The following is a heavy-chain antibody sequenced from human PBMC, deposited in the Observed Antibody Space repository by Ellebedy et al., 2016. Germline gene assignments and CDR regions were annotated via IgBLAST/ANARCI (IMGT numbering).Heavy chain of an antibody. D-gene: IGHD3-16*02. CDR1: GAPITTSSYS. V-gene: IGHV4-39*01. Sequence: SETLSLTXTVSGAPITTSSYSWAWIRQAPGRGLELIGYIYHSGTTYYNPSLNSRVTMSIDTSSNQFSLNLKSVTAADTAVYFCARLKLFRGVFGWFDRWGQGILVSVSS. CDR2: IYHSGTT. J-gene: IGHJ5*02. CDR3: ARLKLFRGVFGWFDR.